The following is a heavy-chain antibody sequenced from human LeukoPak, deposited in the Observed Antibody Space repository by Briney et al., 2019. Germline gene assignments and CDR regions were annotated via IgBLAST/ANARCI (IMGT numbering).Heavy chain of an antibody. D-gene: IGHD3-3*01. CDR1: GFTFSSYW. V-gene: IGHV3-7*03. Sequence: PGGSLRLSCAASGFTFSSYWMSWVRQAPGKGLEWVANIRQDGNEKYYVDSVKGRFIISRDNAKYSLYLQINSLRAEDTAVYFCATSKLEWLFNFYYWGQGTLVTVSS. J-gene: IGHJ4*02. CDR2: IRQDGNEK. CDR3: ATSKLEWLFNFYY.